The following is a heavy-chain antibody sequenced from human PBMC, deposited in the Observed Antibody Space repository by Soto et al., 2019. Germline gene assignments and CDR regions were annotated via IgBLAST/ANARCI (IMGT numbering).Heavy chain of an antibody. Sequence: ASVKVSCKASGYTFTSYGISWVRQAPGQGLEWMGWISAYNGNTNYAQKLQGRVTMTTDTSTSTAYMELRSLRSDDTAVYYCARDADTAMVMDYWGQGXLVTVYS. J-gene: IGHJ4*02. CDR2: ISAYNGNT. V-gene: IGHV1-18*01. CDR3: ARDADTAMVMDY. CDR1: GYTFTSYG. D-gene: IGHD5-18*01.